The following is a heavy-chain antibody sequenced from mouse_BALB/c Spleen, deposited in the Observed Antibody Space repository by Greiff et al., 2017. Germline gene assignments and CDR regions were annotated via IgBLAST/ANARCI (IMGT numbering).Heavy chain of an antibody. J-gene: IGHJ4*01. CDR2: INPYNDGT. Sequence: EVQRVESGPELVKPGASVKMSCKASGYTFTSYVMHWVKQKPGQGLEWIGYINPYNDGTKYNEKFKGKATLTSDKSSSTAYMELSSLTSEDSAVYYCARKDRELFYYGGYYAMDYWGQGTSVTVSS. D-gene: IGHD1-1*01. V-gene: IGHV1-14*01. CDR1: GYTFTSYV. CDR3: ARKDRELFYYGGYYAMDY.